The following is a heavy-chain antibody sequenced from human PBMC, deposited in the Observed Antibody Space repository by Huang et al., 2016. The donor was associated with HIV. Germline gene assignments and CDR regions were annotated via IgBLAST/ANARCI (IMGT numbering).Heavy chain of an antibody. D-gene: IGHD3-22*01. J-gene: IGHJ3*02. CDR1: GGSITSSSYY. CDR2: IYYSVST. V-gene: IGHV4-39*01. Sequence: QLQLQGSGPGLVKPSETLSLTCPVSGGSITSSSYYWGWIRQPPGKGLEWVGSIYYSVSTDYNPSRKRRVTVYVDTAKNQFSLKLSSVTAADTAVYYCARHFSYYDSSGYTPWDAFDIWGQGTMVTVSS. CDR3: ARHFSYYDSSGYTPWDAFDI.